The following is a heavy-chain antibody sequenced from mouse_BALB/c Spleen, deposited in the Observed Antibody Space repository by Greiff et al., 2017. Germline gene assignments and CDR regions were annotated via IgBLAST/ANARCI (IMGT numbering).Heavy chain of an antibody. J-gene: IGHJ4*01. V-gene: IGHV1-37*01. CDR2: INPYNGDT. Sequence: VQLQQSGAELVRPGSSVKISCKASGYAFSSYWMNWVKQRPGQGLEWIGRINPYNGDTFYNQKFKGKATLTVDKSSSTAHMELLSLTSEDSAVYYCGRYDGYYYAMDYWGQGTSVTVSS. CDR3: GRYDGYYYAMDY. CDR1: GYAFSSYW. D-gene: IGHD2-3*01.